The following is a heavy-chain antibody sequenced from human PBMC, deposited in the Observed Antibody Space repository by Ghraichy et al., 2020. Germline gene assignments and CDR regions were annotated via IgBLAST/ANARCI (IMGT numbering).Heavy chain of an antibody. V-gene: IGHV4-61*01. CDR2: LYDSGPA. CDR1: GASVSSGSYS. Sequence: ESLNISCTVSGASVSSGSYSWSWLRQSPGRGLEWIAYLYDSGPANYSPSLKSRVSVSIDTTKNQFPLKVTSVTAADAAVYYCASGLWSLLTSRPFDFWGQGTLVTVSS. CDR3: ASGLWSLLTSRPFDF. D-gene: IGHD3-16*01. J-gene: IGHJ4*02.